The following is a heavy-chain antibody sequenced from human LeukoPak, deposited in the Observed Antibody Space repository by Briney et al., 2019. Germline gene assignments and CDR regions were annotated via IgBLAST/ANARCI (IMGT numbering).Heavy chain of an antibody. J-gene: IGHJ4*02. Sequence: KTSETLSLTCTVSGSSISSSSYYWGWIRQPPGKGLEWIGSIYSSGSTYYNPSLRTRVTISVDTSKNQFSLKLSSVTAADTAVYYCARVIRTTGYYSNPKSGSFDFWGQGTLVTVSS. V-gene: IGHV4-39*01. CDR1: GSSISSSSYY. CDR3: ARVIRTTGYYSNPKSGSFDF. CDR2: IYSSGST. D-gene: IGHD3-9*01.